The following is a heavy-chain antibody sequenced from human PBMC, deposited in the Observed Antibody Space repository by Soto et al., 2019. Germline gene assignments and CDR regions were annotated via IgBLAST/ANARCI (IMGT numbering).Heavy chain of an antibody. J-gene: IGHJ4*02. CDR1: GFTFSSYG. CDR3: DRTIFGVATKLPYYFDN. V-gene: IGHV3-23*01. D-gene: IGHD3-3*01. CDR2: ISGSGDNT. Sequence: EVQLLESGGGLAQPGGSLRLSCAASGFTFSSYGMSWVRQAPGKGLEWVSAISGSGDNTFYADSVKGRFTISRDNSKNTLHLQLNSLRAEDTAVYYCDRTIFGVATKLPYYFDNWGQGTPVTVSS.